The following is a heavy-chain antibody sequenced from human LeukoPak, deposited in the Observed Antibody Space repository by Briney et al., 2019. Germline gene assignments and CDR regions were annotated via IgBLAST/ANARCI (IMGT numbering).Heavy chain of an antibody. J-gene: IGHJ4*02. Sequence: GGSLRLSCAASGFTFRSYRMTWVRQAPGKGLEWVASIKQDESEKYYVDSVKGRFTISRDNAKNSLYLQMNSLRAEDTAVYYCARAYCSSTSCYPPNYWGQGTLVSVSS. V-gene: IGHV3-7*01. D-gene: IGHD2-2*01. CDR1: GFTFRSYR. CDR3: ARAYCSSTSCYPPNY. CDR2: IKQDESEK.